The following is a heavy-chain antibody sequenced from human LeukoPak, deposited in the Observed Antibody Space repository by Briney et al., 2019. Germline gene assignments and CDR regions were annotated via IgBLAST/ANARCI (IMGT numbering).Heavy chain of an antibody. CDR2: ISSSSYI. Sequence: GGSLRLSCAASGFTFSSYSMNWVRQAPGKGLEWVSSISSSSYIYYADSVKGRFTISRDNAKNSLYLQMNSLRAEDTAVYYCAREEIAAAGSGFDYWGQGTLVTVSS. V-gene: IGHV3-21*01. D-gene: IGHD6-13*01. J-gene: IGHJ4*02. CDR3: AREEIAAAGSGFDY. CDR1: GFTFSSYS.